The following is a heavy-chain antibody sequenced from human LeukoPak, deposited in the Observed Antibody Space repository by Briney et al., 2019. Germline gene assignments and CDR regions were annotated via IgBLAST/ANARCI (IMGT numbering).Heavy chain of an antibody. V-gene: IGHV1-3*01. Sequence: ASVKVSCKASGYSFTSYAMHWVRRAPGQRLEWMGWINAGNGDTKYSQKFQGRVTIARDTSASIAYMELSSLRSEDTAVYYCASLYDIVGTTVDYWGQGTLVTVSS. CDR2: INAGNGDT. D-gene: IGHD1-26*01. CDR1: GYSFTSYA. J-gene: IGHJ4*02. CDR3: ASLYDIVGTTVDY.